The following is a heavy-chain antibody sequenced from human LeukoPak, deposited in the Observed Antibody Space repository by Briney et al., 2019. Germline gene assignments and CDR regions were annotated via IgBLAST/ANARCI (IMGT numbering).Heavy chain of an antibody. V-gene: IGHV3-74*01. CDR1: GFTFSKYW. J-gene: IGHJ3*02. CDR3: ANWGSAFDI. Sequence: PGGSLRLSCAASGFTFSKYWMHWVRQAPGKGLVWVSRIYSDGSGTSYADSVKGRFTISRDNAKNTLFLRMNSLRAEDTAVYYCANWGSAFDIWGQGTMVIVSS. CDR2: IYSDGSGT. D-gene: IGHD7-27*01.